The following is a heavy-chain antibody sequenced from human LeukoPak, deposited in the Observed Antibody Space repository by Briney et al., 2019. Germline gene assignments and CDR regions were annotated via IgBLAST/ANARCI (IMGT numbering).Heavy chain of an antibody. J-gene: IGHJ4*02. CDR3: AKRGVVIRVILVGFHKEAYYFDS. CDR2: ISGSGDST. D-gene: IGHD3-22*01. V-gene: IGHV3-23*01. Sequence: GGSLRLSCAVSGFTLSNYGMSWVRQAPGKGLEWVAGISGSGDSTNYADSVKGRFTISRDNPKNTLYLQMNSLRAEDTAVYFCAKRGVVIRVILVGFHKEAYYFDSWGQGALVIVSS. CDR1: GFTLSNYG.